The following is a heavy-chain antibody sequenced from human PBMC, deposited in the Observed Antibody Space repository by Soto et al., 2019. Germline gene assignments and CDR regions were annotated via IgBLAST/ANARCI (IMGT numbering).Heavy chain of an antibody. Sequence: GGSLRLSCAASGFTFSDYYMSWIRQAPGKGLEWVSYISSSGSTIYYADSVKGRFTISRDNAKNSLYLQMNSLRAEDTAVYYCARSPALGYCSSTSCNGWFDPWGQGTLVTVSS. V-gene: IGHV3-11*01. CDR2: ISSSGSTI. CDR3: ARSPALGYCSSTSCNGWFDP. CDR1: GFTFSDYY. J-gene: IGHJ5*02. D-gene: IGHD2-2*01.